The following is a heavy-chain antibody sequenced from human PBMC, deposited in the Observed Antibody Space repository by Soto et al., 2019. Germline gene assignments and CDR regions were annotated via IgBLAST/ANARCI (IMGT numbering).Heavy chain of an antibody. V-gene: IGHV1-2*04. Sequence: CASVKVYCKASGYTFTGYYMHWVRQAPGQGLEWMGWINPESGGTNYAQNFQGWVTMTRDTSITTAYMELSRLRSDDTAVYYCASQRCKALFGPLAYRGQGSLVTGSS. J-gene: IGHJ4*02. CDR3: ASQRCKALFGPLAY. CDR1: GYTFTGYY. D-gene: IGHD3-3*01. CDR2: INPESGGT.